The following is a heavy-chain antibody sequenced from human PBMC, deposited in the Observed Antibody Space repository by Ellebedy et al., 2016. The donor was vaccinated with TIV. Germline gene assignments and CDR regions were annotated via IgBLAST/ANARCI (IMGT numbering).Heavy chain of an antibody. CDR1: GFTFSSSA. V-gene: IGHV3-23*01. CDR3: AKQKSTSAGSSDI. D-gene: IGHD2-2*01. Sequence: PGGSLRLSCAASGFTFSSSAMSWVPQAPGKGLEWVSGSSDSGDTTYYPDSVKGRFTISRDNPKNTLYLQMNSLRGEDTAVYYCAKQKSTSAGSSDIWGQGAMVTVSS. J-gene: IGHJ3*02. CDR2: SSDSGDTT.